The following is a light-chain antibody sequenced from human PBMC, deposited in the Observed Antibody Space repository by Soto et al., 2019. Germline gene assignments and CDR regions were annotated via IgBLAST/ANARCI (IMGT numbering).Light chain of an antibody. CDR1: QSVLYSSNNKNY. CDR2: WAS. CDR3: QQYYGTVYT. J-gene: IGKJ2*01. Sequence: DIVMTQSPDSLAVSLGERATINCKSSQSVLYSSNNKNYLAWYQQKAGQPPKLLIYWASTRKPGVPDRFSGSGFGADFTLTISSLQAEDVAIYYCQQYYGTVYTFGQGTKLEIK. V-gene: IGKV4-1*01.